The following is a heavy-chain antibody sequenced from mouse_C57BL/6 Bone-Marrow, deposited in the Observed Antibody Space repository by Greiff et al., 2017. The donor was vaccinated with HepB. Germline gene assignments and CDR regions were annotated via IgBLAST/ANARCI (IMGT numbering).Heavy chain of an antibody. Sequence: VQLQQSGPELVKPGASVKISCKASGYTFTDYYMNWVKQSHGKSLEWIGDINPNNGGTSYNQKFKGKATLTVDKSSSTAYMELRSLTSEDSAVYYCARSLYYYGSVDYWGQGTTLTVSS. CDR2: INPNNGGT. CDR3: ARSLYYYGSVDY. CDR1: GYTFTDYY. J-gene: IGHJ2*01. D-gene: IGHD1-1*01. V-gene: IGHV1-26*01.